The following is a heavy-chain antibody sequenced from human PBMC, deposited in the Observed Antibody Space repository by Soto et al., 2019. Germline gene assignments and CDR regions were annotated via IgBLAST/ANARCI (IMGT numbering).Heavy chain of an antibody. CDR2: ININRGDV. V-gene: IGHV1-18*01. J-gene: IGHJ4*01. CDR3: ATDDMNRGRFDY. CDR1: GHTSTHNG. Sequence: GASVKVSCKASGHTSTHNGISWVRRAPGQGLEWMGWININRGDVNHAPKFQGRVTLTTDTSTTTAYMELRSLRLDDTALYFCATDDMNRGRFDYWGHGTLVTVSS.